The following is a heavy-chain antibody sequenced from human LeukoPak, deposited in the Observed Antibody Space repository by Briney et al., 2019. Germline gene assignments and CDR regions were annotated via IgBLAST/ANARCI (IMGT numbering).Heavy chain of an antibody. D-gene: IGHD3-22*01. CDR1: TSH. V-gene: IGHV1-18*01. Sequence: ASVKVSCKATSHISWVRQAPGQGLEWMGWIGSYEGDTYYAQKFQGRVTVTPDPSTNTAYMELRSLRADDTDVYYCARDFWNFYDSSGCYRDFDSWGQGTLVTVSS. CDR3: ARDFWNFYDSSGCYRDFDS. J-gene: IGHJ5*01. CDR2: IGSYEGDT.